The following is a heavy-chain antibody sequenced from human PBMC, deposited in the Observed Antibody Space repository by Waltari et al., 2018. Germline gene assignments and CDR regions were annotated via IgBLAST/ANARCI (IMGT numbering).Heavy chain of an antibody. CDR3: VRGYPDIVATISDY. CDR1: RSSIRNNTYY. D-gene: IGHD5-12*01. V-gene: IGHV4-39*07. Sequence: QLQLQESGPGLVKPSETLSLTCTVSRSSIRNNTYYWGWVHQPPGKGLEWIGSFYKSGTTYYNPSLKSRVTISVDTSNNQFSLKLNSVTAADTAVYYCVRGYPDIVATISDYWGQGTLVIVSS. CDR2: FYKSGTT. J-gene: IGHJ4*02.